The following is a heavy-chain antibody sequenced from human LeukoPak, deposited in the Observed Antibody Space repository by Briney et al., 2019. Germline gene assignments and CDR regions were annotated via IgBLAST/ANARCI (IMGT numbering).Heavy chain of an antibody. CDR2: IDPNTGTT. CDR3: ARELPGTCYCDY. CDR1: VYSFTLCY. D-gene: IGHD1-26*01. J-gene: IGHJ4*02. V-gene: IGHV1-46*01. Sequence: ASVKVSCKASVYSFTLCYIHWVRQPPGQGRDYMGMIDPNTGTTWYAQKFQGTVTMTRDTSTSTVSMELSNLRSDDTAIYYCARELPGTCYCDYWGQGTLVSVSS.